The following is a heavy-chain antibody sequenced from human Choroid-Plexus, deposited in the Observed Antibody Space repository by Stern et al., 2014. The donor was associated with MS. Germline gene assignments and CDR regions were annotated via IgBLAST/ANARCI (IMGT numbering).Heavy chain of an antibody. D-gene: IGHD2-8*01. J-gene: IGHJ5*02. CDR1: GFTFGSCA. CDR2: VSYDGSNK. Sequence: QMQLVQSGGGVVQPGRPLRLSCAASGFTFGSCAMHWVRQAPGKGLEWVAGVSYDGSNKYYADSVKGRFTFSRDNSQNTLYMQMSSLRAEDTAVYYCAKDRQYLTYFFDHWGQGSLVTVSS. V-gene: IGHV3-30*18. CDR3: AKDRQYLTYFFDH.